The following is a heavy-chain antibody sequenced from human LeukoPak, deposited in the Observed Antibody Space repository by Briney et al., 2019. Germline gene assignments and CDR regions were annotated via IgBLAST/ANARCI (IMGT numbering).Heavy chain of an antibody. CDR1: GFTFSSYS. J-gene: IGHJ3*02. D-gene: IGHD3-22*01. CDR2: ISGISSYI. CDR3: ARDGYYYDSSGYYQKAFDI. Sequence: GGSLRLSCAASGFTFSSYSMNWVRQASGKGLEWVSSISGISSYIYYADSVKGRFTISRDNAKNSLYLQMNSLRAEDTAVYYCARDGYYYDSSGYYQKAFDIWGQGTMVTVSS. V-gene: IGHV3-21*01.